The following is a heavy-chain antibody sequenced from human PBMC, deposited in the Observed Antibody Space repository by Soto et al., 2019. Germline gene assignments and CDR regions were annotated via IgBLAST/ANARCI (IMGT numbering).Heavy chain of an antibody. CDR3: ARAPHPYYYDSSGYDY. J-gene: IGHJ4*02. D-gene: IGHD3-22*01. CDR2: IYYSGST. V-gene: IGHV4-31*03. Sequence: SETLSLTCTVSGGSISSGGYYWSWIRQHPGKGLEWIGYIYYSGSTYYNPSLKSRVTISVDTSKNQFSLKLSSVTAADTAVYYCARAPHPYYYDSSGYDYWGQGTLVTVS. CDR1: GGSISSGGYY.